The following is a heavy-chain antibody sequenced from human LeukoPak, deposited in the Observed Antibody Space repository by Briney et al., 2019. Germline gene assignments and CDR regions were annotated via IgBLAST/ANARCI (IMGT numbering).Heavy chain of an antibody. CDR3: AMTTVTYEPTFDY. Sequence: SETLSLTCAVYGGSFSGYYWSWIRQPQGKGLEWIGEINHSGSTNYNPSLKSRVTISVDTSKNQFSLKLSSVTAADTAVYYCAMTTVTYEPTFDYWGQGTLVTVSS. CDR2: INHSGST. J-gene: IGHJ4*02. V-gene: IGHV4-34*01. CDR1: GGSFSGYY. D-gene: IGHD4-17*01.